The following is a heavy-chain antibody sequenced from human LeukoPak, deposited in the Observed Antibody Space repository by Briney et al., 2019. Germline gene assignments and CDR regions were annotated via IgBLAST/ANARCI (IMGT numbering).Heavy chain of an antibody. J-gene: IGHJ4*02. D-gene: IGHD6-13*01. CDR2: ISAYNGNT. CDR3: ARESAITAAGTLLFGY. V-gene: IGHV1-18*01. CDR1: GYTFTSYG. Sequence: VASVKVSCKASGYTFTSYGISWVRQAPGQGLEWMGWISAYNGNTNYAQKLQGRVTMTTDTSTSTAYVELRSLRSDDTAVYYCARESAITAAGTLLFGYWGQGTLVTVSS.